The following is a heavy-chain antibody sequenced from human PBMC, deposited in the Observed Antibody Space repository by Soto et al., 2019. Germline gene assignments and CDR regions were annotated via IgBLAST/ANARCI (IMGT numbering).Heavy chain of an antibody. V-gene: IGHV4-59*01. J-gene: IGHJ4*02. CDR3: ARKDDSSGYYTFDY. CDR1: GGPLTTYF. Sequence: PSETLSLTCNVSGGPLTTYFWSWIRQPPGKGLEWIGYVSYFGTTNYNPSLQSRLTISLDTSKTHFSLNLSSVTAADTAVYYCARKDDSSGYYTFDYWGQGTLVTVS. CDR2: VSYFGTT. D-gene: IGHD3-22*01.